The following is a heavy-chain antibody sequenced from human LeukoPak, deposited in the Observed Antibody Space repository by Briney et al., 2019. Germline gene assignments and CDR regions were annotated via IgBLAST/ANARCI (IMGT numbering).Heavy chain of an antibody. D-gene: IGHD3-3*01. V-gene: IGHV3-74*01. CDR1: GFTFSSYW. CDR3: ASGYYDFWRAYSDAFDI. CDR2: INSDGSST. J-gene: IGHJ3*02. Sequence: GGSLRLSCAASGFTFSSYWMHWVRQAPGKGLVWVSRINSDGSSTGYADSVKGRFTISRDNAKNTLYLQMNSLRAEDTAVYYCASGYYDFWRAYSDAFDIWGQGTMVTVSS.